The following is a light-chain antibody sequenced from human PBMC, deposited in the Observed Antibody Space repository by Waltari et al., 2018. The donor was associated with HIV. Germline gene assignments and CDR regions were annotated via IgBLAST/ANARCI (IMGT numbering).Light chain of an antibody. CDR3: YSIDSSGNHRV. Sequence: SYELTQPPSVSVSPGQTARITCSGDALPKKYAYWYQQKSGQAPVLVIDEDSKRPSGIPERFSGSSSGTMATLTISGAQVEDEADYYCYSIDSSGNHRVFGGGTKLTVL. V-gene: IGLV3-10*01. CDR2: EDS. CDR1: ALPKKY. J-gene: IGLJ2*01.